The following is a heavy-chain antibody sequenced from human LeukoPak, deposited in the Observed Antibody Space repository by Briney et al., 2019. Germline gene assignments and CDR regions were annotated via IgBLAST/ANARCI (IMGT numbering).Heavy chain of an antibody. V-gene: IGHV3-53*01. D-gene: IGHD5/OR15-5a*01. J-gene: IGHJ4*02. CDR1: GFTVSSNY. CDR3: ARGVYELPADY. Sequence: PGRSLRLSCAASGFTVSSNYMSWVGQAPGPGLEWVSVIYSGGSTYYADSVKGRSTISRDNSKNTLYLQMNSLRAEDTAVYYCARGVYELPADYWGQGTLVTVSS. CDR2: IYSGGST.